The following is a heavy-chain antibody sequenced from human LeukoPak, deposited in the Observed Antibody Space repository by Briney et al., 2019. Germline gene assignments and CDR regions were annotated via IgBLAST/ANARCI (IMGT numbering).Heavy chain of an antibody. Sequence: SVKVSCKASGGTFSSYAISWVRQAPGQGLEWMGGIIPIFGTANYAQKFQGRVTITADESTSTAYMELSSLRSEDTAVYYCARSMVRGVIRWFDPWGQGTLVTVSS. J-gene: IGHJ5*02. CDR3: ARSMVRGVIRWFDP. CDR1: GGTFSSYA. CDR2: IIPIFGTA. D-gene: IGHD3-10*01. V-gene: IGHV1-69*01.